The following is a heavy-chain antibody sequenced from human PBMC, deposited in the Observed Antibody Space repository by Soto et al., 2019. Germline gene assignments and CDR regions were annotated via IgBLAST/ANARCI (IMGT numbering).Heavy chain of an antibody. V-gene: IGHV3-7*04. Sequence: EVQLVASGGGLVQPGGSLRLSCAASGFTFNRYWMKWVCQAPGKGLEWMGNINQDGSEKHYVDSVKGRFTISRDNAKDSVYLQMNSLKAEDTAMYYCARGGYDYSNPFDYWGQGTLVTVSS. CDR3: ARGGYDYSNPFDY. D-gene: IGHD4-4*01. CDR1: GFTFNRYW. J-gene: IGHJ4*02. CDR2: INQDGSEK.